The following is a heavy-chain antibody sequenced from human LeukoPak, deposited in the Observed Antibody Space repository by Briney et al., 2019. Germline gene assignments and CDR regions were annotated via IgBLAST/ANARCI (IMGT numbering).Heavy chain of an antibody. D-gene: IGHD2-2*01. CDR3: ARDKYCSSTTCYGLSAFDI. J-gene: IGHJ3*02. V-gene: IGHV4-4*07. Sequence: PSETLSLTCTVSGGSISSNYWSWIRQPAGKGLEWIGRIYTSGSTNYNPSLKGRVTMSVDTSKNQVSLRLTSVTAADTAVYYCARDKYCSSTTCYGLSAFDIWGQGTMVTVSS. CDR1: GGSISSNY. CDR2: IYTSGST.